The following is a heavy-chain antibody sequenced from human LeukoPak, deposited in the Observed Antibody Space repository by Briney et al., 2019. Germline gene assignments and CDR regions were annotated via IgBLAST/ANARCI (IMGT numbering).Heavy chain of an antibody. J-gene: IGHJ4*02. D-gene: IGHD6-19*01. CDR1: GGSISSSSYY. V-gene: IGHV4-39*01. CDR2: IYYSGST. Sequence: KPSETLSLTCIVSGGSISSSSYYWGWIRQPPGKGLEWIGSIYYSGSTYYNPSLKSRVTISVDTSKNQFSLKLSSVTAADTAVYYCARITVAGTLTHDYWGQGTLVTVSS. CDR3: ARITVAGTLTHDY.